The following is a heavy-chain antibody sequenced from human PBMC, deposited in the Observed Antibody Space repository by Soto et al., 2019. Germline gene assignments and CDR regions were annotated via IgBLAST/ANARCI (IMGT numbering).Heavy chain of an antibody. V-gene: IGHV4-34*01. CDR3: ARVWDDYIWGSYRSQIYFDY. J-gene: IGHJ4*02. CDR1: GGSFSGYY. D-gene: IGHD3-16*02. CDR2: INHSGST. Sequence: SETLSLTCAVYGGSFSGYYWSWIRQPPGKGLEWIGEINHSGSTNYNPSLKSRVTISVDTSKNQFSLKLSSVTAADTAVYYCARVWDDYIWGSYRSQIYFDYWGQGTLVTVSS.